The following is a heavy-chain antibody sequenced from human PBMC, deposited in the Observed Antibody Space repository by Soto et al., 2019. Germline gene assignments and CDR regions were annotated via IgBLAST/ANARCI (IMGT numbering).Heavy chain of an antibody. CDR1: GFTFSSYS. D-gene: IGHD3-10*01. V-gene: IGHV3-21*01. CDR3: ARDGSLYQHEL. CDR2: ISSSSSYI. Sequence: GGSLRLSCAASGFTFSSYSMNWVRQAPGKGLEWVSSISSSSSYIYYADSVKGRFTISRDNAKNSLYLQMNSLRAEDTAVYYCARDGSLYQHELWGQGTLVTVSS. J-gene: IGHJ4*02.